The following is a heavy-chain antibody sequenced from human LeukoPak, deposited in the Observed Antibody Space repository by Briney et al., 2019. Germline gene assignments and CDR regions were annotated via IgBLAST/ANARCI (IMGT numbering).Heavy chain of an antibody. CDR2: INPNSGGT. CDR3: ARGKNLLRDYYYYYMDV. J-gene: IGHJ6*03. CDR1: GYTFTGYY. V-gene: IGHV1-2*02. D-gene: IGHD1-14*01. Sequence: GASVKVSCKASGYTFTGYYMHWVRQAPGQGLEWMGWINPNSGGTNYAQKLQGRVTMTTDTSTSTAYMELRSLRSDDTAVYYCARGKNLLRDYYYYYMDVWGKGTTVTISS.